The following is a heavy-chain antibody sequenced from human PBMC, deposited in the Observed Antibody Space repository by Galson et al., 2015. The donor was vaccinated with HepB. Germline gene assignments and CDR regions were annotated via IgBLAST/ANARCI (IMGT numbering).Heavy chain of an antibody. CDR3: ARKGSSWYYFDY. J-gene: IGHJ4*02. CDR2: ISSSGSYI. V-gene: IGHV3-21*01. Sequence: SLRLSCAASVFTFSSYSMNWVRQAPGKGLEWVSSISSSGSYIYYADSVKGRFTISRDNAKNSLYLQMNSLRAEDTAVYYCARKGSSWYYFDYWGQGTLVTVSS. CDR1: VFTFSSYS. D-gene: IGHD6-13*01.